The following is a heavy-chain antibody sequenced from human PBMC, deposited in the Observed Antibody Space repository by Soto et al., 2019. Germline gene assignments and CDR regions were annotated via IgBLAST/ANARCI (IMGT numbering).Heavy chain of an antibody. D-gene: IGHD1-7*01. J-gene: IGHJ4*02. CDR3: TTDLQNRRYTWNFY. CDR2: IKTKSDSAAT. CDR1: GFSFSDAW. Sequence: EVQLAVSGGGFVKPGGSLRLSCAVSGFSFSDAWLNWVRQAPGKGLEWVGRIKTKSDSAATDYAAPVKGRFIISRDDSKNTLFLQLNSLQAEDTAVYYRTTDLQNRRYTWNFYWGQGTLVTVSS. V-gene: IGHV3-15*07.